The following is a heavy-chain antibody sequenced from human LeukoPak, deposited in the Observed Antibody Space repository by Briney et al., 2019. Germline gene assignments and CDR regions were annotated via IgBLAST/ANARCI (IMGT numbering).Heavy chain of an antibody. CDR1: GYTFTSYA. J-gene: IGHJ6*02. CDR2: INAGNGNT. V-gene: IGHV1-3*01. Sequence: ASVKVSCKASGYTFTSYAMHWVRQAPGQRLEWMGWINAGNGNTKYSQKFQGRVTITRDKSASTAYMELSSLRSEDTAVYYCAKVTTVTKGDWYYYYGMDVWGQGTTVTVSS. CDR3: AKVTTVTKGDWYYYYGMDV. D-gene: IGHD4-17*01.